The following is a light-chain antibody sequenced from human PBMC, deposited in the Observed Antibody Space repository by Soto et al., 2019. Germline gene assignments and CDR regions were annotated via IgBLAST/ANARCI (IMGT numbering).Light chain of an antibody. CDR1: SSNIGAGYD. CDR2: ANI. J-gene: IGLJ1*01. Sequence: QSVLTQPPSVSGAPGQRVTISCTGSSSNIGAGYDVHWYQQLPGTAPKLLIYANINRPSGVPGRFSASKSGTSASLAITGLQAEDEADYYCQSYDSSLSGYVFGTGTKVTVL. V-gene: IGLV1-40*01. CDR3: QSYDSSLSGYV.